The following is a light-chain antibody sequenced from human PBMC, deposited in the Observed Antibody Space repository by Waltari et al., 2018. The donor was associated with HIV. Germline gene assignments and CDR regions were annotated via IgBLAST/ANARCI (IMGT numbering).Light chain of an antibody. CDR2: GAS. CDR1: QSFSSN. Sequence: EIVMTQSPATLSVSPGERATLSCRASQSFSSNLAWYQQKPGQAPRLLIYGASTRATGTPARFSGSGSRTEFTLTISSLQSEDFAVYYCQQYTNWPYTFGQGTKLEIK. J-gene: IGKJ2*01. CDR3: QQYTNWPYT. V-gene: IGKV3-15*01.